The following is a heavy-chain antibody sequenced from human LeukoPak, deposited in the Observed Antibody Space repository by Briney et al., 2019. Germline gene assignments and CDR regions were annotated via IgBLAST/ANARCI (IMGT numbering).Heavy chain of an antibody. J-gene: IGHJ4*02. CDR1: GFTSSSYA. CDR3: AKADILTGYNRGGGFYFDY. Sequence: GGSLRLSCAASGFTSSSYAMNWVRQAPGKGLEWVSAIGGSGGSPYYADSVKGRFTISSDNSKNTLHLQMNSLRAEDTAVYYCAKADILTGYNRGGGFYFDYWGQGTLVTVSS. V-gene: IGHV3-23*01. D-gene: IGHD3-9*01. CDR2: IGGSGGSP.